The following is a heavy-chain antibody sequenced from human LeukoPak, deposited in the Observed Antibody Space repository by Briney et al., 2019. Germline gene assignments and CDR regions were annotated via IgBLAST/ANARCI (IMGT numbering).Heavy chain of an antibody. J-gene: IGHJ6*02. D-gene: IGHD2-2*01. Sequence: ASVKVSCKASGGTFSSYAISWVRQAPGQGLEWMGGIIPIFGTANYAQKFQGRVTITADESTSTAYMELSSLRSEDTAVYCCARGVDVVVPAAIPPLLGYYYYGMDVWGQGTTVTVSS. CDR1: GGTFSSYA. V-gene: IGHV1-69*01. CDR2: IIPIFGTA. CDR3: ARGVDVVVPAAIPPLLGYYYYGMDV.